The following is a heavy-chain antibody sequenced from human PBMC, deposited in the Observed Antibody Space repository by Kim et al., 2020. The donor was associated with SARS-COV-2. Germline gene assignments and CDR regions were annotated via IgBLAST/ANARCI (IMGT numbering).Heavy chain of an antibody. CDR3: ARGRGSSLDYYYYMDV. CDR1: GGSFSGYY. V-gene: IGHV4-34*01. D-gene: IGHD6-13*01. Sequence: SQTLSLTCAVYGGSFSGYYWSWIRQPPGKGLEWIGEINHSGSTNYNPSLKSRVTISVDTSKNQFSLKLSSVTAADTAVYYCARGRGSSLDYYYYMDVWGK. CDR2: INHSGST. J-gene: IGHJ6*03.